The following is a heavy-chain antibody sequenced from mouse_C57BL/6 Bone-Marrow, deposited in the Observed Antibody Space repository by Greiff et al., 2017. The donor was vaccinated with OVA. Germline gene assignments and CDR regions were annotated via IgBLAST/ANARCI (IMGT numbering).Heavy chain of an antibody. Sequence: DVKLQESGPGLVKPSQSLSLTCSVTGYSITSGYYWNWIRQFPGNKLEWMGYISYDGSNNYNPSLKNRISITRDTSKNQFFLKLNSVTTEDTATYYCAREFDLNFDYWGQGTTLTVSS. CDR1: GYSITSGYY. V-gene: IGHV3-6*01. J-gene: IGHJ2*01. CDR2: ISYDGSN. CDR3: AREFDLNFDY.